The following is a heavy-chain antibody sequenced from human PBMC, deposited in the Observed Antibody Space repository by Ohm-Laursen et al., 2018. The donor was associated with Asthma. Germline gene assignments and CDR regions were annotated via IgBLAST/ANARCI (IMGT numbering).Heavy chain of an antibody. D-gene: IGHD3-3*01. CDR2: IWYDGSNK. Sequence: SLRLSCAASGFTFSSYGMHWVRQAPGKGLEWVAVIWYDGSNKYYADSVKGRFTISRDNAKKSLFLHMSSLRAEDTAVYYCAKGRVLRFLEWSHPFDYWGQGTLVTVSS. CDR1: GFTFSSYG. CDR3: AKGRVLRFLEWSHPFDY. J-gene: IGHJ4*02. V-gene: IGHV3-33*03.